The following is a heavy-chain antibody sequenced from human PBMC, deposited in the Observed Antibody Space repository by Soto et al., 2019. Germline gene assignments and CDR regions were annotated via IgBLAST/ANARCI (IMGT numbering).Heavy chain of an antibody. J-gene: IGHJ4*02. CDR3: ARAVPQYYDFWSGYLDY. Sequence: QIHLQESGPGLVKPSQTLSLTCTVSNGSISSGGYYLSWIRQHPGKGLEWIGYISYSGSTYYMPSLKSRLTISIDMSKNQFSLRLGSVTAADTAVYYCARAVPQYYDFWSGYLDYWGQGNLVTVSS. D-gene: IGHD3-3*01. V-gene: IGHV4-31*03. CDR1: NGSISSGGYY. CDR2: ISYSGST.